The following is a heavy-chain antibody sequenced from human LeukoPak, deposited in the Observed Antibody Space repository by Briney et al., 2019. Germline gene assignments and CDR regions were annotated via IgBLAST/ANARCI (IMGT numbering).Heavy chain of an antibody. V-gene: IGHV3-74*01. CDR3: ARLGYSGYDFDY. Sequence: PGGSLRHSCAASGFTFSSYWMHWVRQAPGKGLVWVSRIYSDGSRTRYADSVKGRFTISRDNAKNTLYLQMNSLRAEDTAVYYCARLGYSGYDFDYWGQGTLVTVSS. CDR2: IYSDGSRT. CDR1: GFTFSSYW. J-gene: IGHJ4*02. D-gene: IGHD5-12*01.